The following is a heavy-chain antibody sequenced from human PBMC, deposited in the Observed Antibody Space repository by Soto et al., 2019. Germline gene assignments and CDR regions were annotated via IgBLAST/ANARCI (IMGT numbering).Heavy chain of an antibody. J-gene: IGHJ5*02. V-gene: IGHV4-61*01. D-gene: IGHD1-26*01. Sequence: SETLLLTSRVSCGSVRCYRYFWTWLRQPPGKGLEWIAYISYTGDTNYNPSLKSRVTISVDTSRNQFSLTLTSVTAADTAVYFCARIVVGATVDLWGQGSLVT. CDR1: CGSVRCYRYF. CDR3: ARIVVGATVDL. CDR2: ISYTGDT.